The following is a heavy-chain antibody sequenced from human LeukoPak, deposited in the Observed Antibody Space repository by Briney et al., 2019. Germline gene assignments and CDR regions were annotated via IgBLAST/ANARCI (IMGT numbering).Heavy chain of an antibody. Sequence: GGSLRLSCAASGFIVSSNYMSWVRQAPGKGLEWVSVISSGGRTHYADSVKGRFTITRDNSRNTLYLQMNSLRAEDTAVYYCARGLGRELDGAFDIWGQGTMVTVSS. V-gene: IGHV3-53*01. CDR2: ISSGGRT. D-gene: IGHD3-10*01. CDR3: ARGLGRELDGAFDI. CDR1: GFIVSSNY. J-gene: IGHJ3*02.